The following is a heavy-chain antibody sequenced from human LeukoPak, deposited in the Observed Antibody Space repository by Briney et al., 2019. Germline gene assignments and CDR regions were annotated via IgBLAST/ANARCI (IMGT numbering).Heavy chain of an antibody. V-gene: IGHV1-69*13. CDR1: GGTFSSYA. CDR2: IIPIFGTA. Sequence: SVKVSCKASGGTFSSYAISWVRQAPGQGLEWMGGIIPIFGTANYAQKFQGRVTITADESTSTAYMELSSLRSEDTAVYYCARVRQQLVYDAFDIWGQGTIVTVSS. J-gene: IGHJ3*02. CDR3: ARVRQQLVYDAFDI. D-gene: IGHD6-13*01.